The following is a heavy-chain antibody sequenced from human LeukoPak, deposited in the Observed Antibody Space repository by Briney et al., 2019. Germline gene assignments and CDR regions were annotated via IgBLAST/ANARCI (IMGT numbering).Heavy chain of an antibody. Sequence: PSETLSLTCAVSGGSISSGGNSWSWIRHPPGKGLEWIGYIQHSGSTYYNPSLKSRVTMSLDRSKNEFSLKVSSVTAADTAVYYCARDCQESCGFAFDSWGQGTLVTVSS. CDR3: ARDCQESCGFAFDS. CDR2: IQHSGST. D-gene: IGHD3-22*01. J-gene: IGHJ5*01. CDR1: GGSISSGGNS. V-gene: IGHV4-30-2*01.